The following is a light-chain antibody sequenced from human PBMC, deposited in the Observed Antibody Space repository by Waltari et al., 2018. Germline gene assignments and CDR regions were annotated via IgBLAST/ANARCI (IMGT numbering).Light chain of an antibody. Sequence: DIQMTQSPSTLSASVGDRVTITCRASQSINRWLAWYQQKPGKAPNLLIYKSSNLKSGVPSRFSGSGSVTEFTLTISSLQPEDSATYYCQHYESFPWTFGQGTKVEIK. CDR3: QHYESFPWT. V-gene: IGKV1-5*03. CDR2: KSS. CDR1: QSINRW. J-gene: IGKJ1*01.